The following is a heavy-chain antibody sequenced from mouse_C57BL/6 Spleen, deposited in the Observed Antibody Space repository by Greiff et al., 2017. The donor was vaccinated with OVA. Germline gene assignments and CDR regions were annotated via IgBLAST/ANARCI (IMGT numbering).Heavy chain of an antibody. J-gene: IGHJ4*01. V-gene: IGHV5-9-1*02. CDR1: GFTFSSYA. Sequence: EVNVVESGEGLVKPGGSLKLSCAASGFTFSSYAMSWVRQTPEKRLEWVAYISSGGDYIYYADTVKGRFTISRDNARNTLYLQMSSLKSEDTAMYYCTREGDYGLYYYAMDYWGQGTSVTVSS. CDR2: ISSGGDYI. D-gene: IGHD2-4*01. CDR3: TREGDYGLYYYAMDY.